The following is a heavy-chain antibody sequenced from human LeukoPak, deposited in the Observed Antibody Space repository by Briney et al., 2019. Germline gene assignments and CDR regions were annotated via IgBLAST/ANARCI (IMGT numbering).Heavy chain of an antibody. D-gene: IGHD1-1*01. V-gene: IGHV3-21*01. J-gene: IGHJ4*02. CDR2: INSGSTYT. CDR1: GFTFSSYM. Sequence: GGSLRLSCAASGFTFSSYMMNWVRQAPGKGLEWVSSINSGSTYTYYTESVKGRFTVSRDNAKNSLFLQINSLRAEDTAIYYCARSLTTLTYEGYWGQGTLVTVSP. CDR3: ARSLTTLTYEGY.